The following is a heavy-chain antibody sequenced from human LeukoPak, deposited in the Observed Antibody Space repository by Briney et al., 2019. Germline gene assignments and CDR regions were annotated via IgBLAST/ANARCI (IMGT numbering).Heavy chain of an antibody. D-gene: IGHD3-10*01. J-gene: IGHJ4*02. CDR2: IPYDGSNK. CDR1: GFTFSSYS. CDR3: ARGGRGFGELYGY. Sequence: GGSLRLSCAASGFTFSSYSMNWVRQAPGKGLEWVALIPYDGSNKYYADSVKGRFTVSRDNSKNTLYLQMNSLRAEDTAVYYCARGGRGFGELYGYWGQGTLVTVSS. V-gene: IGHV3-30*03.